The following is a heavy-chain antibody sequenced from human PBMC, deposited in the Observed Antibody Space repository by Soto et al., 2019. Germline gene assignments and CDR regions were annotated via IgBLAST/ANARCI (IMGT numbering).Heavy chain of an antibody. CDR3: ARRSGWNQEPVIWFDP. Sequence: QLQLQESGPGLVKPSETLSLTCTVSGGSISSSSYYWGWIRQPPGKGLEWIGSIYYSGSTYYNPSLNGRVTISVDTSKNQFSLKLSSVTAADTAVYYCARRSGWNQEPVIWFDPWGQGTLVTVSS. D-gene: IGHD6-19*01. J-gene: IGHJ5*02. CDR1: GGSISSSSYY. CDR2: IYYSGST. V-gene: IGHV4-39*01.